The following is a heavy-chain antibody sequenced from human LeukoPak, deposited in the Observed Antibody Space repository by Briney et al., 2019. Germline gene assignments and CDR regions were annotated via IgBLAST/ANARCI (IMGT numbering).Heavy chain of an antibody. CDR1: GFTFSSYA. CDR3: AKDPKPPFDWFDP. Sequence: GGSLRLSCAASGFTFSSYAMSWVRQAPGKGLEWVSVISASGGRTSYADSVKGRFTVSRDNSKNTLYLQLNSLRAEDTAVYYCAKDPKPPFDWFDPWGQGTLVTVSS. CDR2: ISASGGRT. V-gene: IGHV3-23*01. J-gene: IGHJ5*02.